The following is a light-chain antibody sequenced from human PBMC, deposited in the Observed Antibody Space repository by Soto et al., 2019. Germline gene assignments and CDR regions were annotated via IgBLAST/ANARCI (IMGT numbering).Light chain of an antibody. J-gene: IGLJ1*01. V-gene: IGLV2-23*02. Sequence: QFALTQPASVSGSPGQSITISCTGTNSDVGSYNLVSWYQQHPGKAPKLMIYEVSKRPSGFSNRFSGSKSGNTASLTISGLQAEDEADYYCSSYAGSSTYVFGTGTKVTVL. CDR1: NSDVGSYNL. CDR3: SSYAGSSTYV. CDR2: EVS.